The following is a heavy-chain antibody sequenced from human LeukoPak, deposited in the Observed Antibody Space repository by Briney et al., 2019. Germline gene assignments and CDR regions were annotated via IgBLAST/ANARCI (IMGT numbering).Heavy chain of an antibody. V-gene: IGHV3-23*01. D-gene: IGHD3-22*01. Sequence: GGSLRLSCAAFGFTFSSYAMSWVRQAPGKGLEWVSAISGSGGSTYYADSVKGRLTISRDNSKNTLYLQMNSLRAEDTAVYYCAKDPAIVVVYYFDYWGQGTLVTASS. CDR1: GFTFSSYA. CDR2: ISGSGGST. J-gene: IGHJ4*02. CDR3: AKDPAIVVVYYFDY.